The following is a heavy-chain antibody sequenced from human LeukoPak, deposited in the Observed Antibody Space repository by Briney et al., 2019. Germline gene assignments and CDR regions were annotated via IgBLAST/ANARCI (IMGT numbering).Heavy chain of an antibody. V-gene: IGHV1-69*13. Sequence: GASVKVSCKASGGTFSSYAISWVRQAPGQGLEWMGGIIPIFGTANYAQKFQGRVTITADESTSTAYMELRSLRSDDTAVYYCARDPPSAKYSSSWYGFDYWGQGTLVTVSS. CDR3: ARDPPSAKYSSSWYGFDY. J-gene: IGHJ4*02. D-gene: IGHD6-13*01. CDR2: IIPIFGTA. CDR1: GGTFSSYA.